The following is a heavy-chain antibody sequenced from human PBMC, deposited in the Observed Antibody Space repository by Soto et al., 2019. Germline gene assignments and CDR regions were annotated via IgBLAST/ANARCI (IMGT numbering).Heavy chain of an antibody. CDR2: ISPYNGNT. CDR3: ARDSEIGQLGSLDF. Sequence: ASVKVSCKASGYTFTSYGISWVRQAPGQGLVWMGWISPYNGNTHYPQKLQGRVTLTADTSTSTAYMELRSLRSDDTAVYYCARDSEIGQLGSLDFWGQGALVTVSS. V-gene: IGHV1-18*01. CDR1: GYTFTSYG. D-gene: IGHD6-6*01. J-gene: IGHJ4*02.